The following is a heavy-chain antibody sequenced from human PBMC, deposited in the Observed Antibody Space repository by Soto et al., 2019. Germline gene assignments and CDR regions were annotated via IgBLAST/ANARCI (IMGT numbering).Heavy chain of an antibody. V-gene: IGHV4-34*01. CDR2: INHSGST. CDR1: GGSFSGYY. Sequence: QVQLQQWGAGLLKPSETLSLTCAVYGGSFSGYYWSWIRQPPGKGLEWIGEINHSGSTNYNPSLKSRVTISVDTSKNQFSLKLSSVTAADTSAYYCARAEYCSGGSCSYDAFDIWGQGTMVTVSS. J-gene: IGHJ3*02. D-gene: IGHD2-15*01. CDR3: ARAEYCSGGSCSYDAFDI.